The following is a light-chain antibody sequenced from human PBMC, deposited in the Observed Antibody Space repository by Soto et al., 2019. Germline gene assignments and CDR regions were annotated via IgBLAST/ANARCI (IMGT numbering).Light chain of an antibody. V-gene: IGKV3-20*01. CDR1: QSVGSRD. CDR3: QQYGGSPPYT. Sequence: EIVLTQSPGTLSLSPGERATLSCRASQSVGSRDIAWYQQKPGQATRLLIYGASSRATGIPDRFSGGGYGTDFTLTISRLEPEDFAVYYCQQYGGSPPYTFGPGTKLDIK. J-gene: IGKJ2*01. CDR2: GAS.